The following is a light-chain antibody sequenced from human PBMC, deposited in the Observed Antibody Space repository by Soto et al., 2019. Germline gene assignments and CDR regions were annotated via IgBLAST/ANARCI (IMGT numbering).Light chain of an antibody. Sequence: EIVMTQSPATLSVSPGERATLSCRAGQGVTTNAAWHQQKSGQSPRLLIYDVSMRATGVPARFSGSGSETDFTLTISGLQFEDSAVYFCQQYNNWPFSFGQGTRLEIK. V-gene: IGKV3-15*01. CDR3: QQYNNWPFS. J-gene: IGKJ5*01. CDR1: QGVTTN. CDR2: DVS.